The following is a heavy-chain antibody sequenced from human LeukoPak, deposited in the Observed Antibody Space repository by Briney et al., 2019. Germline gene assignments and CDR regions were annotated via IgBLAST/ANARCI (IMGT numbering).Heavy chain of an antibody. V-gene: IGHV1-18*01. CDR3: AREYYDFWSAKLSRGAFDI. CDR1: GYTFTSYG. CDR2: ISAYNGNT. Sequence: ASVKVSCKASGYTFTSYGISWVRQAPGQGLEWMGWISAYNGNTNYAQKLQGRVTMTTDTSTSTAYMELRSLRSDDTAVYYRAREYYDFWSAKLSRGAFDIWGQGTMVTVSS. J-gene: IGHJ3*02. D-gene: IGHD3-3*01.